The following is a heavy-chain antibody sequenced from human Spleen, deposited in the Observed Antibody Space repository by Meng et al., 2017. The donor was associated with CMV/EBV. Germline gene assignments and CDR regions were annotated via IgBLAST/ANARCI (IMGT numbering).Heavy chain of an antibody. J-gene: IGHJ3*02. V-gene: IGHV3-30*02. D-gene: IGHD4-17*01. CDR1: GFTFSSYG. CDR3: ATSRFHGDFTDAVNI. Sequence: GESLKISCAASGFTFSSYGMHWVRQAPGKGLEWVAFIRYDGSNKYYADSVKGRFTISRDNSKRSVYLQMNSLRPEDTAVYYCATSRFHGDFTDAVNIWGQGTLVTVSS. CDR2: IRYDGSNK.